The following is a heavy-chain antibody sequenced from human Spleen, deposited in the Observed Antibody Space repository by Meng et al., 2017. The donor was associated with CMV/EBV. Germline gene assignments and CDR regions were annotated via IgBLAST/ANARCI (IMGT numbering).Heavy chain of an antibody. D-gene: IGHD3-16*02. Sequence: TFSSRPLMWVRQAPGQGLEWMGGITPAFETADYAQKFRDRVTISTDDSATTAYMEMSSLGSEDTAVYFCARGPRITVGGVIIWPLEDWGQGTLVTVSS. V-gene: IGHV1-69*05. CDR1: TFSSRP. CDR3: ARGPRITVGGVIIWPLED. J-gene: IGHJ4*02. CDR2: ITPAFETA.